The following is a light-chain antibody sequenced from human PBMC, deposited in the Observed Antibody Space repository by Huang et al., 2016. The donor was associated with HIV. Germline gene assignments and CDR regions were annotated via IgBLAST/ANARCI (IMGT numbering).Light chain of an antibody. J-gene: IGKJ4*01. V-gene: IGKV3-11*01. CDR2: DAS. Sequence: IVLTQSPATLSWYLGERVTLSCRASQSISNHLHWYQQRPGQAPRLLIYDASTRVAGVPARFSGSGSGTDFTLTINSLEPEDFALYYCQQHDSWLTFGGGTKVEV. CDR1: QSISNH. CDR3: QQHDSWLT.